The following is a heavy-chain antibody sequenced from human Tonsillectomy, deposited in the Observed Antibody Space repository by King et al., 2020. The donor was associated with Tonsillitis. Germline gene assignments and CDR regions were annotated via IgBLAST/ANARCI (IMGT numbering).Heavy chain of an antibody. V-gene: IGHV4-34*01. CDR2: INHSGST. D-gene: IGHD5-18*01. J-gene: IGHJ4*02. Sequence: VQLQQWGAGLLKPSETLSLTCAVYGGSFSGYYWSWIRQPPGKGLEWIGEINHSGSTNYNPSLKSRVTISVDTSKNQFSLKLSSVTAADTAVYYCARTLEIGDTAMVNLRGFDYWGQGTLVTVSS. CDR1: GGSFSGYY. CDR3: ARTLEIGDTAMVNLRGFDY.